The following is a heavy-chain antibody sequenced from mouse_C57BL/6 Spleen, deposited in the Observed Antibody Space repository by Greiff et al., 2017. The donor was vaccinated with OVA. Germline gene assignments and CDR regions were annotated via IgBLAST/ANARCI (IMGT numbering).Heavy chain of an antibody. J-gene: IGHJ3*01. CDR1: GYTFTSYG. V-gene: IGHV1-81*01. D-gene: IGHD1-1*01. CDR3: ARSGDGSSYGVAY. Sequence: VQLQQSGAELARPGASVKLSCKASGYTFTSYGISWVKQRTGQGLEWIGEIYPRSGNTYYNEKFKGKATLTADKSSSTAYMELRSLTSEDSAVYFCARSGDGSSYGVAYWGQGTLVTVSA. CDR2: IYPRSGNT.